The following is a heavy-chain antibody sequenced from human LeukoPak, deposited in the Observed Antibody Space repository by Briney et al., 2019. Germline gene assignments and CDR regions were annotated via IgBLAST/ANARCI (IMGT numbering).Heavy chain of an antibody. Sequence: TGGSLRLSCAASGFTFSSYWMSWVRQAPGKGLERVANIKQDGSEKYYVDSVKGRFTISRDNAKNSLYLQMNSLRAEDTAVYYCARDRIDATVTTIDSDYWGQGTLVTVSS. CDR2: IKQDGSEK. V-gene: IGHV3-7*01. D-gene: IGHD4-17*01. J-gene: IGHJ4*02. CDR3: ARDRIDATVTTIDSDY. CDR1: GFTFSSYW.